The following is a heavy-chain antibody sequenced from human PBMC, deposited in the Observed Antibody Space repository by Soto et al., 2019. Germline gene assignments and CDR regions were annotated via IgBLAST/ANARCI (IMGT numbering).Heavy chain of an antibody. CDR3: ARGKRQPNNWFDP. CDR1: GYTFTSYD. J-gene: IGHJ5*02. CDR2: MNPNRGNT. Sequence: QVQLVQSGAEVKKPGASVKVSCKASGYTFTSYDINWVRQATGKGLEGMGWMNPNRGNTGYAQKFQGRVTMTRNTSISTAYMELSSLRSEDTAVYYCARGKRQPNNWFDPWGQGTLVTVSS. V-gene: IGHV1-8*01. D-gene: IGHD1-1*01.